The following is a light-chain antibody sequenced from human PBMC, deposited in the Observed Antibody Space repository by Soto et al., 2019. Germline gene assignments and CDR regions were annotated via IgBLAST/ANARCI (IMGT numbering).Light chain of an antibody. CDR3: QQRNYWQVT. V-gene: IGKV3D-20*02. J-gene: IGKJ5*01. CDR2: GAS. Sequence: EIVLTQSPGTLYLSPGERATLSFMASQSVSSSYLAWYQQKPGQAPRLLIYGASSRATGIPDRFSGSGSGPDFTLTISSLEPEDFAVYYCQQRNYWQVTFGHVTLLEIK. CDR1: QSVSSSY.